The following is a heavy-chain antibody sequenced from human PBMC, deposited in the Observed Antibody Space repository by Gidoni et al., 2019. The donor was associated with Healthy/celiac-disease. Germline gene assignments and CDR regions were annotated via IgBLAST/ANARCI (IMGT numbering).Heavy chain of an antibody. CDR1: GGTFSSYP. Sequence: QVQLVQSGAEVKKPGSSVKVSCKASGGTFSSYPISWVRQAPGQGLEWMGRIIPILGIANYAQKFQSRVTITADKSTSTAYMELSSLRSEDTAVYYCARGPEYSSSGYYYYYYMDVWGKGTTVTVSS. CDR2: IIPILGIA. V-gene: IGHV1-69*02. CDR3: ARGPEYSSSGYYYYYYMDV. J-gene: IGHJ6*03. D-gene: IGHD6-6*01.